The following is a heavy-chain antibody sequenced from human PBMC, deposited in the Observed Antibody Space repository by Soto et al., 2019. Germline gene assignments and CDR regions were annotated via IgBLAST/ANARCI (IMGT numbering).Heavy chain of an antibody. J-gene: IGHJ6*03. CDR2: IYYSGST. V-gene: IGHV4-59*01. CDR3: ARDYGSCSSPRCYRYYYMDV. CDR1: GGSISSYY. Sequence: SETLFLTCTVSGGSISSYYWSWIRQPPGKGLEWIGYIYYSGSTNYNPSLKSRVTISVDTSKNQFSLKLSSVTAADTAVYYCARDYGSCSSPRCYRYYYMDVWGKGTTVTVSS. D-gene: IGHD2-2*01.